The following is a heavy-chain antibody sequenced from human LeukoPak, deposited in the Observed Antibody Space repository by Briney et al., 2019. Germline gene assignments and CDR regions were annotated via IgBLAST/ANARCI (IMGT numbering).Heavy chain of an antibody. Sequence: ASVKVSCKASGGTFSSYAISWVRQAPGQGLEWMGGIIPIFGTANYAQKFQGRVTITADKSTSTAYMELSSLRSEDTAVYYCASAGSSSWSPGYYYYMDVWGKGTTVTVSS. J-gene: IGHJ6*03. V-gene: IGHV1-69*06. CDR3: ASAGSSSWSPGYYYYMDV. CDR2: IIPIFGTA. CDR1: GGTFSSYA. D-gene: IGHD6-13*01.